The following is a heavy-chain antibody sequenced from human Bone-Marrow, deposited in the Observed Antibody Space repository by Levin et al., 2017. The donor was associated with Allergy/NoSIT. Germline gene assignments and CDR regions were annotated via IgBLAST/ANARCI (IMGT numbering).Heavy chain of an antibody. Sequence: AGGSLRLSCEASGFTFSSNALSWVRQAPGKGLEWVSAISGSGDSTYYADSVKGRFTISRDNSKNTLYLQMNSLRAEDTAVYFCAKTSPNYYDSSGFYSWFDFWGQGAPVTVSS. CDR3: AKTSPNYYDSSGFYSWFDF. CDR2: ISGSGDST. CDR1: GFTFSSNA. V-gene: IGHV3-23*01. D-gene: IGHD3-22*01. J-gene: IGHJ4*02.